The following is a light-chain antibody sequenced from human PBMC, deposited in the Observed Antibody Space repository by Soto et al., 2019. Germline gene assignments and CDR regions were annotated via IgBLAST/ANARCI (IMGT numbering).Light chain of an antibody. CDR2: DAS. V-gene: IGKV1-5*01. J-gene: IGKJ1*01. CDR3: QQYNSYST. CDR1: QSISTW. Sequence: DIQMTQSASPLSPTASDRVTITCRASQSISTWLAWYQQKPGKAPKLLIYDASSLQSGVPSRFSGSGSGTESTLTISSLQPEDFASYYCQQYNSYSTFGQGTKVDI.